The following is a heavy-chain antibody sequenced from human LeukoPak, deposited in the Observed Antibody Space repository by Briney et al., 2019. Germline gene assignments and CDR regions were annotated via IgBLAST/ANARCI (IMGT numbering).Heavy chain of an antibody. CDR3: ARHSLLAERYSSAWGEEHKPYHYDYGMDV. CDR1: GDSISTITYY. J-gene: IGHJ6*02. D-gene: IGHD6-19*01. Sequence: SETLSLTCTVSGDSISTITYYWGWIRQPPGKGLEWIGSIYYSGTTYYNPSLKSRVTISVDTSKNEYSLKLSSVTAADTAVYYCARHSLLAERYSSAWGEEHKPYHYDYGMDVWGQGTTVTVSS. V-gene: IGHV4-39*01. CDR2: IYYSGTT.